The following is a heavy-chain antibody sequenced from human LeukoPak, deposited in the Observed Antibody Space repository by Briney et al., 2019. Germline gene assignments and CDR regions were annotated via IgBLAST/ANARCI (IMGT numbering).Heavy chain of an antibody. CDR1: GGTSSSHA. Sequence: SVKVSCKASGGTSSSHAISWVRQAPGQGLEWMGRIIPNLGTTNRAQNFQDRVTLTADKSTNTAYMELTSLTSDDTAVYYCATTNDGGGYQWGDFFDFWGQGTLVTVSS. CDR3: ATTNDGGGYQWGDFFDF. J-gene: IGHJ4*02. D-gene: IGHD3-22*01. CDR2: IIPNLGTT. V-gene: IGHV1-69*04.